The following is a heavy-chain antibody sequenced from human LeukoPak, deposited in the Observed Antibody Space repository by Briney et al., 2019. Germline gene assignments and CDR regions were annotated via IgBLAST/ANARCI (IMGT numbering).Heavy chain of an antibody. CDR3: ARDFDVSQYYMDV. V-gene: IGHV3-30-3*01. Sequence: PGRSLRLSCAASGFTFSSYAMHWVRQAPGKGLEWVAVISYDGSNKYYADSVKGRFTISRDNSKNTLYLQMNSLRAEDTAVYYCARDFDVSQYYMDVWGKGTTVTVSS. J-gene: IGHJ6*03. CDR1: GFTFSSYA. CDR2: ISYDGSNK.